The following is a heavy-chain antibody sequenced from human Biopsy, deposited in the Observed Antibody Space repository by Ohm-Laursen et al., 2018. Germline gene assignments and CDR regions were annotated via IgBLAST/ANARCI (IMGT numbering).Heavy chain of an antibody. Sequence: TLSLTCTVSGGSISSYYWSWIRQPPGKGLEWIGYIYYSGSTNYNPSLKSRVTISVDTSKNQFSLRLNSVTAADTAVYYCARATNSTGWPYYYFYGMDVWSQGTAVTVSS. CDR1: GGSISSYY. V-gene: IGHV4-59*01. CDR2: IYYSGST. D-gene: IGHD2/OR15-2a*01. J-gene: IGHJ6*02. CDR3: ARATNSTGWPYYYFYGMDV.